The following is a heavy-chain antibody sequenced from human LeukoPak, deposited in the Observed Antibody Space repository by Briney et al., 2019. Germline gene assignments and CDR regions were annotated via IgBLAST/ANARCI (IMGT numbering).Heavy chain of an antibody. V-gene: IGHV1-69*04. Sequence: PGSSVKVSCKASGGTSNSHAISWVRQAPGQGLEWMRRIIPNLGTTNRAQNFQDRVTLTADKSTNTAYMELTSLTSDDTAVYYCATTNDGGGYQWGDFFDFWGQGTLVTVSS. D-gene: IGHD3-22*01. CDR2: IIPNLGTT. CDR1: GGTSNSHA. CDR3: ATTNDGGGYQWGDFFDF. J-gene: IGHJ4*02.